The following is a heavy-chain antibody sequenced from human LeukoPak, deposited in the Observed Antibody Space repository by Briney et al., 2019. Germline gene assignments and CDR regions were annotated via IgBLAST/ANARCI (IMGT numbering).Heavy chain of an antibody. D-gene: IGHD5-24*01. CDR2: INPSGSST. CDR3: ARITVEMATITKIDY. Sequence: ASVKVSRKASGYSFTSHYMHWVRQAPGQGLEWLGLINPSGSSTLYAQKFQGRVTMTRDMSTTTDYMELSSLRSEDTAVYYCARITVEMATITKIDYWGQGTLVTVSS. CDR1: GYSFTSHY. V-gene: IGHV1-46*01. J-gene: IGHJ4*02.